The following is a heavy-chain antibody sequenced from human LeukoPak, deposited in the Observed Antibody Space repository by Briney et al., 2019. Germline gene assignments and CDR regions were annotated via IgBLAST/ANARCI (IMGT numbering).Heavy chain of an antibody. D-gene: IGHD4-23*01. J-gene: IGHJ6*03. CDR2: IYYSGST. CDR3: ARIRWWEGSKYFYYYYMDV. Sequence: PSETLSLTCTVSGASMRRYYWSWIRQPPGKGLEWIGYIYYSGSTSYNPSLKSRVTMSLDTSKTQFSLKLTSVTAADTAVYYCARIRWWEGSKYFYYYYMDVWGKGTTVTVSS. CDR1: GASMRRYY. V-gene: IGHV4-59*01.